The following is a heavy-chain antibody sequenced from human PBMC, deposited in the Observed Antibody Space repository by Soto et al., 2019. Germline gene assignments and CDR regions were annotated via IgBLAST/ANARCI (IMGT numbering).Heavy chain of an antibody. D-gene: IGHD2-21*02. J-gene: IGHJ4*02. V-gene: IGHV3-30*18. Sequence: HPGGSLRLSCAASGFTFSSYGMHWVRQAPGKGLEWVAVISYDGSNKYYADSVKGRFTISRDNSKNTLYLQMNSLRAEDTAVYYCAKDLRSFPGDYYFWGQGTLVTVSS. CDR1: GFTFSSYG. CDR3: AKDLRSFPGDYYF. CDR2: ISYDGSNK.